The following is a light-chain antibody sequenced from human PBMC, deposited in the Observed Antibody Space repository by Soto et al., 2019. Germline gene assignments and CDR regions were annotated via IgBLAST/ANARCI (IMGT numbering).Light chain of an antibody. Sequence: DIVLTQSPGTLSLSPGERATLSCRASQSVSSNYLAWYQQKPGQAPRLLIHGASTRATGVPDRFSGSGSGTDFTLTICRLEPEDFAVYHCQQYGSLSWTFGQGTKVEIK. V-gene: IGKV3-20*01. J-gene: IGKJ1*01. CDR3: QQYGSLSWT. CDR1: QSVSSNY. CDR2: GAS.